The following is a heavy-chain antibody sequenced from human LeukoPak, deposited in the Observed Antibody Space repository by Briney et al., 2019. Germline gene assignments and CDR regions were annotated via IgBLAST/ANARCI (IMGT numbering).Heavy chain of an antibody. CDR2: FDPEDGET. V-gene: IGHV1-24*01. J-gene: IGHJ6*03. CDR1: GYTLTELS. CDR3: ATTVWSGYYRTYYYYYMDV. D-gene: IGHD3-3*01. Sequence: ASVKVSCKVSGYTLTELSMHWVRQAPGKGLEWMGGFDPEDGETIYAQKFQGRVTMTEDTSTDTAYMELGSLRSEDTAVYYCATTVWSGYYRTYYYYYMDVWGKGTTVTVSS.